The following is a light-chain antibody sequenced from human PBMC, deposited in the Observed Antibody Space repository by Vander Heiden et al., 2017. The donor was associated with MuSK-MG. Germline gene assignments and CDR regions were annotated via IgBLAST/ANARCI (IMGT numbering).Light chain of an antibody. V-gene: IGKV3-20*01. CDR3: QQNGGKPPWT. J-gene: IGKJ1*01. CDR2: DAS. Sequence: EIVLTQSPGTLSLSPGERATLSCRASQSVSSSYFAWYQQKPGQAPRLLIFDASTRATGIPDRFSGSGYGTDFTLTISRLEPEDFAVYHCQQNGGKPPWTFGQGTKVEI. CDR1: QSVSSSY.